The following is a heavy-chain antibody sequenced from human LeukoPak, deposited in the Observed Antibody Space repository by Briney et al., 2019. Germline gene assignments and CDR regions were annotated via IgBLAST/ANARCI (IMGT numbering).Heavy chain of an antibody. D-gene: IGHD2-2*01. CDR1: GGSISSSSYY. J-gene: IGHJ6*03. CDR3: ATPGEDIVVVPAAMGHYYMDV. V-gene: IGHV4-39*07. Sequence: KPSETLSLTCTVSGGSISSSSYYWGWIRQPPGKGLEWIGSIYYSGSTYYNPSLKSRVTISVDTSKNQFSLKLSSVTAADTAVYYCATPGEDIVVVPAAMGHYYMDVWGKGTTVTVSS. CDR2: IYYSGST.